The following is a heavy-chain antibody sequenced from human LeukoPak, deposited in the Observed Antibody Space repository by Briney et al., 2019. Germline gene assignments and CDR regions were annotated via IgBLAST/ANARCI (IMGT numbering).Heavy chain of an antibody. CDR1: GFTFSDAW. V-gene: IGHV3-15*05. CDR2: IKSKTNGGTT. J-gene: IGHJ4*02. D-gene: IGHD2-15*01. CDR3: SALGYPQYFHH. Sequence: GGSLRLSRAASGFTFSDAWMTWVRQAPGKGLEWVGRIKSKTNGGTTDYAAPVKGRFTISRDDSKNTLYFEMNSLKTEDTAIYYCSALGYPQYFHHWGQGTLVTVSS.